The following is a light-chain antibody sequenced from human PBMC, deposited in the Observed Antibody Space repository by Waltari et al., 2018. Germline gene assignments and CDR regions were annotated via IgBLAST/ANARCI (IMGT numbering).Light chain of an antibody. CDR1: SSDVGGYNY. Sequence: QSALTQPASVSGSPGQSITISCTGTSSDVGGYNYVSWYQHHPGKAPIFLIYEVSNRPSGVSNRFSGSKSGNTASLTISGLQAEDEADYYCSSYRSGTSVIFGGGTKVTVL. J-gene: IGLJ2*01. CDR3: SSYRSGTSVI. CDR2: EVS. V-gene: IGLV2-14*01.